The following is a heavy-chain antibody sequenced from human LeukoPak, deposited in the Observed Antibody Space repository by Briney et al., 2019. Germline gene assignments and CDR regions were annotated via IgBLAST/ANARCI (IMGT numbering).Heavy chain of an antibody. D-gene: IGHD1-26*01. V-gene: IGHV3-30*04. CDR1: GFTFSNYA. J-gene: IGHJ3*02. CDR3: ARYRFVVGATDSFDI. Sequence: GGSLRLSCAASGFTFSNYAIHWVRQAPGKGLEWVSVISYDGTNKYYADSVKGRFTISRDNSKNSLYLQMNSLRAEDTALYYCARYRFVVGATDSFDIWGQGTMVTVSS. CDR2: ISYDGTNK.